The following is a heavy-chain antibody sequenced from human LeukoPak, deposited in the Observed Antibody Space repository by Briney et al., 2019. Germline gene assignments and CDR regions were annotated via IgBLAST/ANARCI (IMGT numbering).Heavy chain of an antibody. J-gene: IGHJ4*02. Sequence: GGSLRLSCAASGFTFSSYEMNWVRQAPGKGLEWVSYISSSGSTIYYADSVKGRFTISRDNAKNSLYLQMNSLRGEDTAVYYCARDRSGWYYFDYWGQGTLVTVSS. CDR1: GFTFSSYE. CDR3: ARDRSGWYYFDY. CDR2: ISSSGSTI. D-gene: IGHD6-19*01. V-gene: IGHV3-48*03.